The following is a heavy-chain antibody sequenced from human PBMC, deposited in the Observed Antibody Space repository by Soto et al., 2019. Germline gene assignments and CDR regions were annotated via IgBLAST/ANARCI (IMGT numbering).Heavy chain of an antibody. CDR3: ARGGEFCSTGSCNSSLGDAFDV. CDR2: ISPNNGAT. Sequence: QVQLVQSGAEVKKPGASMKVSCKASGYTFSDYYMHWVRQAPGQGLECMGWISPNNGATNYAQKFQDRVTMTRDASITTAYMEPSRLRSDDTAVYYCARGGEFCSTGSCNSSLGDAFDVWGQGTTVTVSS. D-gene: IGHD2-15*01. J-gene: IGHJ3*01. CDR1: GYTFSDYY. V-gene: IGHV1-2*02.